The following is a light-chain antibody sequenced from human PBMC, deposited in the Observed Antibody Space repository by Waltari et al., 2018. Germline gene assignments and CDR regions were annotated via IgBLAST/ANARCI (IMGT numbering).Light chain of an antibody. CDR3: CSYAGSSTYVV. J-gene: IGLJ2*01. CDR2: EGS. Sequence: QSALHQPASVSGSPGQSITISCTGTSSDVGSYNLVPWYQQHPGKAPKLMIYEGSKRPSGVSNRFSGSKSGNTASLTISGLQAEDEADYYCCSYAGSSTYVVFGGGTKLTVL. V-gene: IGLV2-23*01. CDR1: SSDVGSYNL.